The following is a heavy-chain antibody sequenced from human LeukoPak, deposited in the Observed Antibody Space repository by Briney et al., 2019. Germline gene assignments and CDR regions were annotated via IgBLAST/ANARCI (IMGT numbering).Heavy chain of an antibody. CDR1: GGSISSSNW. J-gene: IGHJ4*02. Sequence: SETLSVTCAVSGGSISSSNWWSWVRQSPGRGLEWIGEIYHSGSTNYNPSLKSRVTISVDKSKNQFSLKLTSVTAADTAVYYCASGSGSYYPFDYWGQGTLVTVSS. CDR2: IYHSGST. CDR3: ASGSGSYYPFDY. V-gene: IGHV4-4*02. D-gene: IGHD1-26*01.